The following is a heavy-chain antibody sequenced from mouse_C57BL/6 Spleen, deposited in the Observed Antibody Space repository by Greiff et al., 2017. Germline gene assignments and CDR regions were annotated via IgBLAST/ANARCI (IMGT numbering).Heavy chain of an antibody. CDR1: GYTFTSYG. CDR2: IYPRSGNT. Sequence: QVQLQQSGAELARPGASVKLSCKASGYTFTSYGISWVKQRTGQGLEWIGEIYPRSGNTSYNEKFKGKATLTAAKSSSPAYMELRSLTSEDSAVYFCARSLTLGWEFAYWGQGTLVTVAA. D-gene: IGHD1-1*02. V-gene: IGHV1-81*01. J-gene: IGHJ3*01. CDR3: ARSLTLGWEFAY.